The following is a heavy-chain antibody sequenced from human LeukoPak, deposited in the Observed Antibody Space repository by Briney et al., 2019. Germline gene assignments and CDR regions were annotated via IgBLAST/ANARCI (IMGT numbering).Heavy chain of an antibody. Sequence: PSETLSLTCAVYGGSFSGYYWSWIRQPPGKGLEWIGEINHSGSTNYNPSLKSRVTISVDTSKNQFSLKLSSVTAADTAVYYCASTYYYDSSGSIGGAFDIWGQGTVVTVSS. CDR2: INHSGST. J-gene: IGHJ3*02. D-gene: IGHD3-22*01. V-gene: IGHV4-34*01. CDR1: GGSFSGYY. CDR3: ASTYYYDSSGSIGGAFDI.